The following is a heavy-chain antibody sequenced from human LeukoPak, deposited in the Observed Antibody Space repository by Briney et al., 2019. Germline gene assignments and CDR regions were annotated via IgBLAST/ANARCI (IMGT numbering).Heavy chain of an antibody. V-gene: IGHV4-4*07. CDR1: GDPLGTYY. J-gene: IGHJ4*02. Sequence: SETLSLTCTVSGDPLGTYYWSWVRQPAGQGLEYISRVHTNGYTNYKPSLNSRVIMSVDSSKNQFSLPLQSVTATDTAIYYFSQAHRGLYLDSWGQGTLGTVSS. D-gene: IGHD3-3*01. CDR2: VHTNGYT. CDR3: SQAHRGLYLDS.